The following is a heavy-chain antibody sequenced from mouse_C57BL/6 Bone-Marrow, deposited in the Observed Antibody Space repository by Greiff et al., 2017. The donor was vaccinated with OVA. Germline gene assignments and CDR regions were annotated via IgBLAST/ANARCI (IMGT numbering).Heavy chain of an antibody. CDR3: ARGVYYSNFPFAY. V-gene: IGHV5-17*01. CDR1: GFTFSDYG. Sequence: EVQLVESGGGLVKPGGSLKLSCAASGFTFSDYGMHWVRQAPEKGLEWVAYISSGSSTIYYADTVKGRFTITRDNAKNTLFLQMTSLRSEDTAMYYCARGVYYSNFPFAYWGQGTLVTVSA. CDR2: ISSGSSTI. D-gene: IGHD2-5*01. J-gene: IGHJ3*01.